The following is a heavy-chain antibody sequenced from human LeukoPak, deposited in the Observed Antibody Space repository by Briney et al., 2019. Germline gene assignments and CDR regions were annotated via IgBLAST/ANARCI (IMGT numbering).Heavy chain of an antibody. CDR2: ISGDVGST. CDR3: ARESETSGWYDY. J-gene: IGHJ4*02. D-gene: IGHD6-19*01. CDR1: GFIFDNFA. V-gene: IGHV3-43*02. Sequence: GGSLRLSCAAPGFIFDNFAIHWVRQAPGEGRGWVSLISGDVGSTFYADSVRGRFTISRDNTRKSLSLQMSSLRSEDTALYYCARESETSGWYDYWGQGTLVTVSS.